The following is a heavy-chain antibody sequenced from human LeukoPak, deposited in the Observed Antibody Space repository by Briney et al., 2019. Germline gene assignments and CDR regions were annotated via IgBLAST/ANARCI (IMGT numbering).Heavy chain of an antibody. J-gene: IGHJ6*02. D-gene: IGHD4-17*01. Sequence: GGSLRLSCAASGFTFQNYAMFWVRQTPVKGLEWVAFISHDRKVDYYADSVRGRFTVSRDNSKNTLDLQMNSLRPENTAVYFCARGGQHDYGETFFWKPMDVWGQGTTVTVSS. V-gene: IGHV3-30*04. CDR3: ARGGQHDYGETFFWKPMDV. CDR2: ISHDRKVD. CDR1: GFTFQNYA.